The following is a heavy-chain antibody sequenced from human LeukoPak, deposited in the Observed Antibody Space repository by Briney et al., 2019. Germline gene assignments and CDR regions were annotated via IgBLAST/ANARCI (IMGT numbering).Heavy chain of an antibody. D-gene: IGHD3-22*01. CDR1: GFTFSSYG. V-gene: IGHV3-23*01. CDR3: AKVGHYYDSSAIGY. CDR2: ISTSGDYP. J-gene: IGHJ4*02. Sequence: GGSLRLSCAGSGFTFSSYGMIWIRQAPGKGLEWVSGISTSGDYPTYADSVKGRFTISRDNSKNTLYLQMNSLRAEDTAVYYCAKVGHYYDSSAIGYWGQGTLVTVSS.